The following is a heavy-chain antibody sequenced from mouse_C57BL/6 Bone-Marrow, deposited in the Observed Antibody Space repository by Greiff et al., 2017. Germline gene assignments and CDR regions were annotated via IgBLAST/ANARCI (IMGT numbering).Heavy chain of an antibody. V-gene: IGHV5-6*01. D-gene: IGHD2-4*01. Sequence: EVKLMESGGDLVKPGGSLKLSCAASGFTFSSYGMSWVRQTPDKRLEWVATISSGGSYTYYPDSVKGRFTISRDNAKNTLYLQMSSLKSEDTAMYYCARHGLPFAYWGQGTLGTVSA. CDR1: GFTFSSYG. J-gene: IGHJ3*01. CDR2: ISSGGSYT. CDR3: ARHGLPFAY.